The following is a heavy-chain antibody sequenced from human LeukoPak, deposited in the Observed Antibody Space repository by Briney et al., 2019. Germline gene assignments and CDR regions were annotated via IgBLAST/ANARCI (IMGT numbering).Heavy chain of an antibody. CDR2: INHSGST. CDR1: GGSFSGYY. D-gene: IGHD5-12*01. V-gene: IGHV4-34*01. Sequence: SETLSLTCAVYGGSFSGYYWSWIRQPPGKGLEWIGEINHSGSTNYNPSLKSRATISVDTSKNQFSLKLSSVTAADTAVYYCARGQRGYRPGMLIWGQGTMVTVSS. CDR3: ARGQRGYRPGMLI. J-gene: IGHJ3*02.